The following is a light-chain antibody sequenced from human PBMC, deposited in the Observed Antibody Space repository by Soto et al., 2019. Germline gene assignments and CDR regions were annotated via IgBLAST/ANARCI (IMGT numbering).Light chain of an antibody. CDR1: SSDVGAYNF. CDR3: SSYTNINTRACV. CDR2: EVA. V-gene: IGLV2-14*01. J-gene: IGLJ1*01. Sequence: QSALTQPASVSASPGQSITISCTGTSSDVGAYNFVSWYQQHPGKVPKLMIYEVANRPSGVSNRFSGSKSGNTASLTISGLQAEDEADYYCSSYTNINTRACVFGTGTKVTVL.